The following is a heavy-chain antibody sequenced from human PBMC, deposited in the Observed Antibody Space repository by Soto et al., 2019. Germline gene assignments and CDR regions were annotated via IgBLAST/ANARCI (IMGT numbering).Heavy chain of an antibody. D-gene: IGHD3-3*01. Sequence: EVQLLESGGGLVQPGGSLRLSCAASGFTFSSYAMSWVRQAPGKGLEWVSAISRIGSSTYYADSVKGRFTISRDNSKNTXHLQMNSLRAEDTAVYFCAKGSSGLRFLEWLSPHDYWGQGTLVTVSS. CDR2: ISRIGSST. J-gene: IGHJ4*02. CDR3: AKGSSGLRFLEWLSPHDY. CDR1: GFTFSSYA. V-gene: IGHV3-23*01.